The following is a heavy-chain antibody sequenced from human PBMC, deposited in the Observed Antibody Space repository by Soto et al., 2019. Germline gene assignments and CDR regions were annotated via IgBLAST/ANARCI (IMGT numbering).Heavy chain of an antibody. Sequence: GGSLRLSCAASGFTFSSYGMHWVRQAPGKGLEWVAVISYDGSNKYYADSVKGRFTISRDNSKNTLYLQMNSLRAEDTAVYYCAKLGSGDKYNWFDPWGQGTLVPVSS. CDR3: AKLGSGDKYNWFDP. CDR1: GFTFSSYG. V-gene: IGHV3-30*18. D-gene: IGHD2-15*01. CDR2: ISYDGSNK. J-gene: IGHJ5*02.